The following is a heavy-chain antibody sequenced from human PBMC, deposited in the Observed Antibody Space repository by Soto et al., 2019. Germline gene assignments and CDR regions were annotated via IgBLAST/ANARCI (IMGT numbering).Heavy chain of an antibody. CDR2: IYPGDSDT. CDR3: ARPAAGYSGYDHTTNYYYYYGMDV. CDR1: GYSFTSYW. V-gene: IGHV5-51*01. Sequence: ESLKISCKGSGYSFTSYWIGWVRQMPGKGLEWMGIIYPGDSDTRYSPSFQGQVTISADKSISTAYLQWSSLKASDTAMYYCARPAAGYSGYDHTTNYYYYYGMDVWGQGTTVTVSS. D-gene: IGHD5-12*01. J-gene: IGHJ6*02.